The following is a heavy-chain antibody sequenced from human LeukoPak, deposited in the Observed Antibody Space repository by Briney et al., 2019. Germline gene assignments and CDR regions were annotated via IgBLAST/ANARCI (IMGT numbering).Heavy chain of an antibody. CDR2: IYSAGST. V-gene: IGHV3-66*01. CDR1: GFTVSSSY. Sequence: GGSLRLSCAASGFTVSSSYMSWVRQAPGKGLEWVSLIYSAGSTYYADSVKGRFTISRDNSKNTLYLQMNSLRAEDTAVYYCARNILFAFDIWGQGTMVTVSS. J-gene: IGHJ3*02. CDR3: ARNILFAFDI.